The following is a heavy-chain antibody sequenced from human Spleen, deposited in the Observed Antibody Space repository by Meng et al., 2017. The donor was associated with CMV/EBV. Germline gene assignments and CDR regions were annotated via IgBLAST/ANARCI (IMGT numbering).Heavy chain of an antibody. D-gene: IGHD6-25*01. CDR3: ANLAASDAFDV. J-gene: IGHJ3*01. V-gene: IGHV3-30*02. CDR2: IRYDGGNK. CDR1: GFTFSSYG. Sequence: GGSLRLSCAASGFTFSSYGMHWVRQVPGKGLEWVAFIRYDGGNKYSADSVKGRFTISRDNSKNTLYLQMNSLRAEDTAVYYCANLAASDAFDVWGQGTMVTVSS.